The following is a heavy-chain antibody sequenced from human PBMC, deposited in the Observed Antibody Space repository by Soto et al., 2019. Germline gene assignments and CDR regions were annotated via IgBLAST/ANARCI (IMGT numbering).Heavy chain of an antibody. CDR1: GYIFTSYY. CDR3: ARDGQQLVKWGFYYYYGMDV. CDR2: INPNSGST. D-gene: IGHD6-13*01. J-gene: IGHJ6*02. V-gene: IGHV1-46*01. Sequence: GASVKVSCKASGYIFTSYYVHWVRQAPGQGLEWMGIINPNSGSTSYAQKFQGRVTMTRDTSTSTVYMELSSLRSDDTAVYYCARDGQQLVKWGFYYYYGMDVWG.